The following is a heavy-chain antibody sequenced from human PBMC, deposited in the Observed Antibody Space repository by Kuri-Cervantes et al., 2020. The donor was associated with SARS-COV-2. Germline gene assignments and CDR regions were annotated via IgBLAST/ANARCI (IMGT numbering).Heavy chain of an antibody. V-gene: IGHV3-30*02. CDR1: GFSFSYYD. CDR2: IRYDGSNK. J-gene: IGHJ3*02. Sequence: GESLKISCVASGFSFSYYDMHWVRQAPGKGLEWVAFIRYDGSNKYYADSVKGRFTISRDNSKNTLYLQMNSLRAEDTAVYYCANLEGRVVVVPAAFDAFDIWGQGTMVTVSS. D-gene: IGHD2-2*01. CDR3: ANLEGRVVVVPAAFDAFDI.